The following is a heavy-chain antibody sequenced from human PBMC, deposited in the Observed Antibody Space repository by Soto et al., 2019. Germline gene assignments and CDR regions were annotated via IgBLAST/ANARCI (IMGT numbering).Heavy chain of an antibody. CDR2: ISWDSGTL. J-gene: IGHJ4*02. D-gene: IGHD2-21*01. Sequence: LRLSCAATGFTFDDYAMHWVRQVPGKGLEWISGISWDSGTLGYADSVKGRFIISRDDAKNSLYLQMNSLRGDATAMYYCVQGCYPTMAIPLGQWGQGTQVTVSS. CDR3: VQGCYPTMAIPLGQ. V-gene: IGHV3-9*01. CDR1: GFTFDDYA.